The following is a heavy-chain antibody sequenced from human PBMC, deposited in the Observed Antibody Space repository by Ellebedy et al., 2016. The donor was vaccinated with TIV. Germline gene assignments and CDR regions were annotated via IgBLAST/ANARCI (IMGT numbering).Heavy chain of an antibody. CDR3: ATDTNLPWVPDDAFDI. CDR1: GGTFSSYA. V-gene: IGHV1-69*06. D-gene: IGHD1-1*01. J-gene: IGHJ3*02. CDR2: IIPIFGTA. Sequence: SVKVSXXASGGTFSSYAISWVRQAPGQGLEWMGGIIPIFGTANYAQKFQGRVTMTEDTSTDTAYMELSSLRSEDTAVYYCATDTNLPWVPDDAFDIWGQGTMVTVSS.